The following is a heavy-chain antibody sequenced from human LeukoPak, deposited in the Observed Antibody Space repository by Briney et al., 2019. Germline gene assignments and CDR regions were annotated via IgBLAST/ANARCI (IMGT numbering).Heavy chain of an antibody. Sequence: ASVKVSCKASGYTFTGYYMHWVRQAPGQGLEWMGWINPNSGGTNYAQKFQGRVTMTRDTSISTAYMELSRLRSDDTAVYYCARVDIETTTPLDRRYYYYMDVWGKGTTVTVSS. CDR1: GYTFTGYY. V-gene: IGHV1-2*02. CDR2: INPNSGGT. J-gene: IGHJ6*03. CDR3: ARVDIETTTPLDRRYYYYMDV. D-gene: IGHD5-12*01.